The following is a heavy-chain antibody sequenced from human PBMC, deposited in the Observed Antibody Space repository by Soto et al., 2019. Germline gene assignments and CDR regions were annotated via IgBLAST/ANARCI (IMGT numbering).Heavy chain of an antibody. CDR3: ARLRGVDFWSGSYYFDY. D-gene: IGHD3-3*01. CDR2: IYYSGST. CDR1: GGSISSGDYY. V-gene: IGHV4-30-4*01. Sequence: TLSLTCTVSGGSISSGDYYWSWIRQPPGKGLEWIGYIYYSGSTYYNPSLKSRVTISVDTSKNQFSLKLSSVTAADTAVYYCARLRGVDFWSGSYYFDYWGQGTLVTVSS. J-gene: IGHJ4*02.